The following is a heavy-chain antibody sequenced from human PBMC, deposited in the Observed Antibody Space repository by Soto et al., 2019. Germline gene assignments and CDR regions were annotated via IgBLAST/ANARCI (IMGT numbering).Heavy chain of an antibody. J-gene: IGHJ6*02. Sequence: SETLSLTCTVSGGSISSGGYYWSWIRQHPGKGLEWIGYIYYSGSTYYNPSLKSRVTISVDTSKNQFSLKLSSVTAADTAVYYCARDRSVAARHDYYYGMDVWGQGTTVTVS. CDR2: IYYSGST. V-gene: IGHV4-31*03. D-gene: IGHD6-6*01. CDR3: ARDRSVAARHDYYYGMDV. CDR1: GGSISSGGYY.